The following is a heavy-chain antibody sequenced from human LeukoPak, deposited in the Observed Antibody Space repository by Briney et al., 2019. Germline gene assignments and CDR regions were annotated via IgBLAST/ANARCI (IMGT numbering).Heavy chain of an antibody. CDR2: IWYDGSQE. Sequence: GGSLRLSCAASGFTFSNYAMSWARQAPGKGLEWVANIWYDGSQEYYADTVKGRFTISRDISKNTLYLQMNSLRAEDTAVYYCARDLAAARLDFRGQGTLVTVSS. D-gene: IGHD6-6*01. V-gene: IGHV3-33*08. CDR1: GFTFSNYA. J-gene: IGHJ4*02. CDR3: ARDLAAARLDF.